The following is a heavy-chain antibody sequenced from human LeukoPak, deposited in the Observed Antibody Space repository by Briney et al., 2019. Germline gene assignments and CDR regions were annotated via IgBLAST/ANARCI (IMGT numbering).Heavy chain of an antibody. CDR1: GGSFSGYY. Sequence: SETLSLTCSVYGGSFSGYYWSWIRQPPGKGLEWIGEINHSGSTNYKPSLKSQVTISVDTSKNQFSLKLSSVTAADTAVYYCARWGIAAADWFDPWGQGTLVTVSS. D-gene: IGHD6-13*01. CDR3: ARWGIAAADWFDP. CDR2: INHSGST. J-gene: IGHJ5*02. V-gene: IGHV4-34*01.